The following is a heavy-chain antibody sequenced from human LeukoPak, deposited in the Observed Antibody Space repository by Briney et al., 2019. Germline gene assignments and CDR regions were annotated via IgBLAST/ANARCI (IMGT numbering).Heavy chain of an antibody. J-gene: IGHJ6*04. CDR1: GFTFSDTW. CDR2: IRSDGSDT. V-gene: IGHV3-74*01. CDR3: AELGITMIGGV. D-gene: IGHD3-10*02. Sequence: PGGSLRLSCAASGFTFSDTWMHWVRRAPGEGLVWVSRIRSDGSDTRYAESVKGRFTISRDNAKNTLYLQMNSLRAEDTAVYYCAELGITMIGGVWGKGTTVTISS.